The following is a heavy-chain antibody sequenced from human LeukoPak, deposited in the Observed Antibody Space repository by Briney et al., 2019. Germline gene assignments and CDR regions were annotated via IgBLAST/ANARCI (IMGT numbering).Heavy chain of an antibody. CDR3: AKDHQLVITGYFDY. J-gene: IGHJ4*02. CDR2: ISYDGSNK. Sequence: GGSLRLSCAASGFTFSSYGMHWVRQAPGKGLEWVAVISYDGSNKYYADSVKGRFTISRDNSKNTLYLQMNSLRAEDTAVYYCAKDHQLVITGYFDYWGQGTLVTVSS. D-gene: IGHD3-9*01. V-gene: IGHV3-30*18. CDR1: GFTFSSYG.